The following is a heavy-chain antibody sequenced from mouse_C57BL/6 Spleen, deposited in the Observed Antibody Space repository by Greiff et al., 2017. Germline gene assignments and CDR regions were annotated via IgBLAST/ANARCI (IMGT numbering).Heavy chain of an antibody. D-gene: IGHD2-4*01. J-gene: IGHJ3*01. V-gene: IGHV1-69*01. CDR2: IDPSDSYT. Sequence: VQLKQPGAELVMPGASVKLSCKASGYTFTSYWMHWVKQRPGQGLEWIGEIDPSDSYTNYNQKFKGKSTLTVDKSSSTAYMQLSSLTSEDSAVYYCARGIYYDYEAWFAYWGQGTLVTVSA. CDR1: GYTFTSYW. CDR3: ARGIYYDYEAWFAY.